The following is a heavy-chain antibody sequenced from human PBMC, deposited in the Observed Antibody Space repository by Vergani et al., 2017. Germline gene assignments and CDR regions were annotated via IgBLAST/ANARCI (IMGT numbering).Heavy chain of an antibody. CDR1: GGSFSGYY. Sequence: QVQLQQWGAGLLKPSETLSLTCAVYGGSFSGYYWSWIRQPPGKGLEWIGEINHSGSTNYNPSLKSRVTISVDTSKTQFSLKLSSVTAADTVVYYCARYPLNCSGGSCYSYGFDPWGQGTLVTVSS. J-gene: IGHJ5*02. D-gene: IGHD2-15*01. V-gene: IGHV4-34*01. CDR3: ARYPLNCSGGSCYSYGFDP. CDR2: INHSGST.